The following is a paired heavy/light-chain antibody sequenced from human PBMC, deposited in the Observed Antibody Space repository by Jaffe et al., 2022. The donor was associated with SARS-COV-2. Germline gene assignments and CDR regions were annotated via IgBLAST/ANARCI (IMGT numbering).Light chain of an antibody. CDR1: QSIRSY. V-gene: IGKV3-11*01. CDR2: DAS. CDR3: HQRTNWPHT. Sequence: EIVLTQSPATLSLSPGERATLSCRASQSIRSYLAWYQQKPGQAPRLLIYDASNRATGIPDRFSGSGSGTDFTLIISSLEPEDFAFYYCHQRTNWPHTFGQGTRLEIK. J-gene: IGKJ2*01.
Heavy chain of an antibody. Sequence: EVQLVESGGGLVQPAGSLRLSCAASGFTFSSSWMSWVRQAPGKGLECVATINQDGSEKYHVDSVKGRFTISRDNAKNSLYVQMSSLRAEDTAVYYCARGVGTMGDYWGQGTLVTVSS. CDR3: ARGVGTMGDY. D-gene: IGHD2-2*01. V-gene: IGHV3-7*01. CDR2: INQDGSEK. J-gene: IGHJ4*02. CDR1: GFTFSSSW.